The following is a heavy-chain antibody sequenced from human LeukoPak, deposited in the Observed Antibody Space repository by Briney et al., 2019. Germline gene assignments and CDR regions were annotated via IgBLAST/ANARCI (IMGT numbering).Heavy chain of an antibody. V-gene: IGHV1-2*02. CDR3: ARDLSPDYYDSSGYYYEETVRDYYYYYYGMDV. Sequence: GASVKVSCKSSGYTFTGYYMHWVRQAPGQGLEWMGWINPNSGGTNYAQKFQGRVTMTRDTSISTAYMELSRLRSDDTAVYYCARDLSPDYYDSSGYYYEETVRDYYYYYYGMDVWGQGTTVTVSS. D-gene: IGHD3-22*01. J-gene: IGHJ6*02. CDR1: GYTFTGYY. CDR2: INPNSGGT.